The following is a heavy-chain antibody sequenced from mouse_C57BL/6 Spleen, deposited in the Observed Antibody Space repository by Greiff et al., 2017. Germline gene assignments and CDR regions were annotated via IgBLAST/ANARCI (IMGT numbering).Heavy chain of an antibody. D-gene: IGHD6-5*01. Sequence: EVQLQQSVAELVRPGASVKLSCTASGFNIKNTYMHWVKQRPEQGLEWIGRIDPANGNTTYAPKFQGKAPITADTSSNTSYMQLSSLTSEDTAIYYCARRGLCSNYFDDWGQGTTLTVSS. V-gene: IGHV14-3*01. CDR3: ARRGLCSNYFDD. J-gene: IGHJ2*01. CDR1: GFNIKNTY. CDR2: IDPANGNT.